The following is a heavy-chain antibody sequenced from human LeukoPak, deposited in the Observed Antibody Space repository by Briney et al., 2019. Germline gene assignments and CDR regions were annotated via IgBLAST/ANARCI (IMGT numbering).Heavy chain of an antibody. J-gene: IGHJ3*02. D-gene: IGHD2-8*01. CDR2: LTGSSTTI. V-gene: IGHV3-48*02. CDR1: GLTYSTCS. Sequence: GGSLRLSCAACGLTYSTCSMNWLRQAPGKGLEWVSYLTGSSTTIEYADSVKCRFTISRDNAKISLYLQMNSLRDEDTAVYCCAIMTSCFDMWVQGTMVSVSS. CDR3: AIMTSCFDM.